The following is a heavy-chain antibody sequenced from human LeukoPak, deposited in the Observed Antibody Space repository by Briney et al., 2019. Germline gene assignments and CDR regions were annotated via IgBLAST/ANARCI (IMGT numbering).Heavy chain of an antibody. CDR3: TKDPGHVLRSFDYSEY. V-gene: IGHV3-21*01. Sequence: PGGSLRLSCAASGFTFSTYSMNWVRQAPGKGLEWVSSISSNSRYIYYADSVKGRFTISRDNARSSLFLQTNSLRAEDTAVYYCTKDPGHVLRSFDYSEYWGQGTRVTVSS. J-gene: IGHJ4*02. D-gene: IGHD3-9*01. CDR1: GFTFSTYS. CDR2: ISSNSRYI.